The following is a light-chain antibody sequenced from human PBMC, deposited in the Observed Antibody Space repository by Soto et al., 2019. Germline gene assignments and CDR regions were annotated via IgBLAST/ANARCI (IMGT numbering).Light chain of an antibody. V-gene: IGKV1-12*01. CDR3: QHLNSFPRT. J-gene: IGKJ1*01. CDR2: AAS. Sequence: DIQMTQSPSSVSASVGDRVTITCRASQNIDNWLAWYQQRLGKAPKLLIYAASNLLSGVPSRFSGSASGTDFTLTISSLQPEDFATYYCQHLNSFPRTFGQGTKVEIK. CDR1: QNIDNW.